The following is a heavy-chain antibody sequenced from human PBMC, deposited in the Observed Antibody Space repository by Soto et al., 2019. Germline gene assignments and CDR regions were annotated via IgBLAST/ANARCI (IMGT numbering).Heavy chain of an antibody. CDR2: ISAYNGNT. J-gene: IGHJ6*03. V-gene: IGHV1-18*01. CDR3: AREGIRQQLVLENYYYYYYMDV. CDR1: GYTFTSYG. Sequence: GASVKVSCKASGYTFTSYGISWVRHAPGQGLEWMGWISAYNGNTNYAQKLQGRVTMTTDTSTSTAYMELRSLRSDDTAVYYCAREGIRQQLVLENYYYYYYMDVWGKGTTVTVSS. D-gene: IGHD6-13*01.